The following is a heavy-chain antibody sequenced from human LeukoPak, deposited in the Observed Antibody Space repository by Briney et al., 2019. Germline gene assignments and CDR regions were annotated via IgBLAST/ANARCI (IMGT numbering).Heavy chain of an antibody. D-gene: IGHD2-15*01. V-gene: IGHV3-30*18. J-gene: IGHJ5*02. CDR2: ISYDGSNK. Sequence: GGSLRPSCAASGFTFSSYGMHWVRQAPGKGLEWVAVISYDGSNKYYADSVKGRFTISRDNSKNTLYLQMNSLRAEDTAVYYCAKDRSLQAWSNWFDPWGQGTLVTVSS. CDR3: AKDRSLQAWSNWFDP. CDR1: GFTFSSYG.